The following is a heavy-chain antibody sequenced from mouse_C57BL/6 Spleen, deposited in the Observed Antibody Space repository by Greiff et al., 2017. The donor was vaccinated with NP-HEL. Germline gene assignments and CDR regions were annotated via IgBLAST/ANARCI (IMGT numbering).Heavy chain of an antibody. CDR2: IWTGGGT. CDR3: ARNNYYGSRYYFDD. D-gene: IGHD1-1*01. V-gene: IGHV2-9-1*01. CDR1: GFSLTSYA. J-gene: IGHJ2*01. Sequence: VKVVESGPGLVAPSQSLSITCTVSGFSLTSYAISWVRQPPGKGLEWLGVIWTGGGTNYNSALKSRLSISKDNSKSQVFLKMNSLQTDDTARYYCARNNYYGSRYYFDDWGQGTTLTVSS.